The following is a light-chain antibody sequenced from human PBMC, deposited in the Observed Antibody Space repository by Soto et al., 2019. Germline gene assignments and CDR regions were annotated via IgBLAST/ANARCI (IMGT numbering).Light chain of an antibody. J-gene: IGLJ1*01. CDR1: SSNIGGNS. CDR3: GSWDSSLSAYV. CDR2: DDD. Sequence: QSVMTQPPSVSAAPGQKVTISCSGSSSNIGGNSVSWYQQLPGTAPKLLIYDDDKRPSGIPDRFSGSKSGTSATLGINGFQTGDEADYYCGSWDSSLSAYVFATGTQLTVL. V-gene: IGLV1-51*01.